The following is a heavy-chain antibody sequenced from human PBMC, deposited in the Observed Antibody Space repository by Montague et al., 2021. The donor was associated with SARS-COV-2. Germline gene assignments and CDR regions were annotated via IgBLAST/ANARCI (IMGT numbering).Heavy chain of an antibody. CDR3: AKDLVDY. Sequence: SLRLSCAASGFRFSNFAMSWVRQAPGKGLEWVSSISGGGGSTYYADSVKGRFTISRDNSKNTLYLQMNSLRAGDTAVYYCAKDLVDYWGQGTLVTVSS. CDR2: ISGGGGST. J-gene: IGHJ4*02. CDR1: GFRFSNFA. D-gene: IGHD2-15*01. V-gene: IGHV3-23*01.